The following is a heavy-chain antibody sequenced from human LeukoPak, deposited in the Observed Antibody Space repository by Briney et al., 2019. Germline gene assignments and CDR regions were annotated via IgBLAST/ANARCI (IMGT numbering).Heavy chain of an antibody. J-gene: IGHJ4*02. Sequence: GGSLRLSCEASGFTFSRHWMSWFRQAPGKGLEWVGFIRSKAYGGTTEYAASVKGRFTISRDDSKSIAYLQMNSLKTEDTAVYYCTPRTGPFDYWGQGTLVTVSS. CDR2: IRSKAYGGTT. CDR3: TPRTGPFDY. V-gene: IGHV3-49*03. CDR1: GFTFSRHW. D-gene: IGHD1-1*01.